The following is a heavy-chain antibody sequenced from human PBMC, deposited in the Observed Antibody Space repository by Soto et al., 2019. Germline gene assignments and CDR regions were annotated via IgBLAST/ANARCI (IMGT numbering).Heavy chain of an antibody. D-gene: IGHD6-13*01. CDR3: GTGSSWTKVES. Sequence: QVQLVQSGAEVKKPGSSVKVSCKASGGTLSRSAISWVRQAPGQGLEWMGGIIPIFGPATYAQKFRGRVSIIADEATRTAYMEMSSLRSDDTAVYYCGTGSSWTKVESWG. CDR2: IIPIFGPA. CDR1: GGTLSRSA. J-gene: IGHJ5*01. V-gene: IGHV1-69*01.